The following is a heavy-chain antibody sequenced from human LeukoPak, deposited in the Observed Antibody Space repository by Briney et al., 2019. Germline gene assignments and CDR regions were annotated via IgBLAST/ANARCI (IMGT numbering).Heavy chain of an antibody. J-gene: IGHJ4*02. CDR1: GYTFTGYH. CDR2: INPNSGDT. CDR3: ARDYCSSTSCLFDY. V-gene: IGHV1-2*06. Sequence: ASVKVSCKASGYTFTGYHMHWVRQAPGQGLEWMGRINPNSGDTNYAQKFQGRVAMTRDTSISTAFMELTRLRSDDTAMYYCARDYCSSTSCLFDYWGQGTLVTVSS. D-gene: IGHD2-2*01.